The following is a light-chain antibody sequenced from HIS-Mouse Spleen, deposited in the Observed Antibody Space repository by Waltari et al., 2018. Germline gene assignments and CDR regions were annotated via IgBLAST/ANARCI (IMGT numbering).Light chain of an antibody. V-gene: IGLV2-14*01. Sequence: QSALTQPASVSGSPGQSITISRTGTSSDAGCYNYVSRYQQHPGKAPKLMIYEVSNRPSGVSNRFSGSKSGNTASLTISGLQAEDEADYYCSSYTSSSTLGVFGGGTKLTVL. CDR2: EVS. J-gene: IGLJ3*02. CDR3: SSYTSSSTLGV. CDR1: SSDAGCYNY.